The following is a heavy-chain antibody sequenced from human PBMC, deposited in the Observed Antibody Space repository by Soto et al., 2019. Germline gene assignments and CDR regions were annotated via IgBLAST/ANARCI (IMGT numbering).Heavy chain of an antibody. V-gene: IGHV4-59*01. CDR2: IYYSGST. CDR3: ARTVSPIFVGTHLLPYYFDY. J-gene: IGHJ4*02. CDR1: GGSISSYY. Sequence: SETLSLTCTVSGGSISSYYWSWIRQPTGKGLKWIGYIYYSGSTNYNPSLKSRVTISVDTSENQFSLKLSSVTAADTAVYYCARTVSPIFVGTHLLPYYFDYWGQGTLVSVSS. D-gene: IGHD2-15*01.